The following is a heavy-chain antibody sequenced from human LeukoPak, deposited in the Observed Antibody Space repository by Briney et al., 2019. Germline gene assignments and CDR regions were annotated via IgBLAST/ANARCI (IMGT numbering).Heavy chain of an antibody. CDR2: VYYSGST. D-gene: IGHD6-13*01. J-gene: IGHJ5*02. CDR3: ARGKTEQQLVPGVWFDP. V-gene: IGHV4-31*03. CDR1: GDSISSGNYY. Sequence: PSETLSLTCTVSGDSISSGNYYWNWIRQHPGKGPEWIGYVYYSGSTYYNPSLKSRVTISVDPSKSAFSLKLSSVTAADTAVYYCARGKTEQQLVPGVWFDPWGQGTLVTVSS.